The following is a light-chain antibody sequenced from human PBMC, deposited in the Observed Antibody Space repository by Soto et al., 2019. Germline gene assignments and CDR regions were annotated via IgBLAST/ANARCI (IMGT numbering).Light chain of an antibody. CDR2: GAS. CDR1: QSVGSG. CDR3: QQYGGSLPT. V-gene: IGKV3-15*01. Sequence: EIVMTHSPGTLSVSPGERATLSCRVSQSVGSGLAWYQHKAGQAPRLLIYGASTRATGIPARFSGSGSGTEFTLTINRLEPEDFAVYCCQQYGGSLPTFGQGTKVDIK. J-gene: IGKJ1*01.